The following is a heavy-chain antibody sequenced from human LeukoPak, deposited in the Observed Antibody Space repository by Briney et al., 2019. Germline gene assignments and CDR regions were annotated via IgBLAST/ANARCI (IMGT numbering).Heavy chain of an antibody. CDR2: ISSSSSFI. V-gene: IGHV3-21*01. Sequence: SGGPLRLSCAASGFTFSRYSMNWVRQAPGKGLEWVSSISSSSSFIYYADSVKGRFTISRDNAKNSLYLQMNSLRAEDTAVYYCARDPPLGSCSTISCPHLDYWGQGTLVTVSS. CDR1: GFTFSRYS. J-gene: IGHJ4*02. CDR3: ARDPPLGSCSTISCPHLDY. D-gene: IGHD2-2*01.